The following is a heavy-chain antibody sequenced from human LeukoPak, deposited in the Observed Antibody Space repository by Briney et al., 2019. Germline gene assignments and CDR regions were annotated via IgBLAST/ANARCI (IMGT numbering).Heavy chain of an antibody. CDR1: GFTFSSYA. CDR3: AKDQSMIVVVSPFFDY. CDR2: ISGSGGST. J-gene: IGHJ4*02. V-gene: IGHV3-23*01. Sequence: GGPLRLSCAASGFTFSSYAMSWVRQAPGKGLEWVSAISGSGGSTYYADSVKGRFTISRDNSKNTLYLQMNSLRAEDTAVYYCAKDQSMIVVVSPFFDYWGQGTLVTVSS. D-gene: IGHD3-22*01.